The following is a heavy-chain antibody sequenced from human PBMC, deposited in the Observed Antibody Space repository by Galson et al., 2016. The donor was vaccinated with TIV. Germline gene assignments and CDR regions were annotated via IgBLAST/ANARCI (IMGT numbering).Heavy chain of an antibody. CDR2: IDPTSGST. CDR3: AVWSNIYFFAL. J-gene: IGHJ4*02. V-gene: IGHV1-46*01. CDR1: GYTFVTYY. Sequence: SVKVSCKASGYTFVTYYMHWVRQAPGQGLEWVGVIDPTSGSTTYAQRFQGRVTMTRDTSTSTVYMDLSNLRSDDTAVFYCAVWSNIYFFALWGQGTLITVSS. D-gene: IGHD2-2*02.